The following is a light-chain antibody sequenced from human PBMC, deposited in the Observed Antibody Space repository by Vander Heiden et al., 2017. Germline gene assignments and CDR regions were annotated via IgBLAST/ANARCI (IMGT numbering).Light chain of an antibody. J-gene: IGKJ5*01. CDR3: QQFSRYPRT. CDR2: DTS. CDR1: QGIGSD. V-gene: IGKV1-13*02. Sequence: AIQLTQSPSSLSASVGDRVTITCRASQGIGSDLAWFQQKPGTAPKLLIYDTSSLETGVPSRFSGSGSETDFTLTISSLQPEDFATYYCQQFSRYPRTFGQGTKLEIK.